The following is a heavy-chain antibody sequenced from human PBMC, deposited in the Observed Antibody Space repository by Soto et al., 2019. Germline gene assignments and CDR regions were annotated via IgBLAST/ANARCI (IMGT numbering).Heavy chain of an antibody. D-gene: IGHD3-22*01. CDR2: IVGSGAST. Sequence: SCAASGFTFSNYAMNWVRQAPGKGLEWVSGIVGSGASTNYADSVKGRFTISRDNSKNTLYLHMNGLRAEDTATYYCAKLPSSGFYYFDYWGQGTLV. CDR1: GFTFSNYA. V-gene: IGHV3-23*01. CDR3: AKLPSSGFYYFDY. J-gene: IGHJ4*02.